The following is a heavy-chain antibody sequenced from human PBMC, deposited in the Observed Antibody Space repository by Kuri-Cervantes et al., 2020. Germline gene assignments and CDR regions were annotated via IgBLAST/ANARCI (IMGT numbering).Heavy chain of an antibody. V-gene: IGHV1-69*06. Sequence: SVKVSCKASGYTFTSYYIHWVRQAPGQGLEWMGGIIPIFGTANYAQKFQGRVTITAGKSTSTAYMELSSLRSEDTAVYYCASVGSSSSPPYYYYYMDVWGKGTTVTVSS. D-gene: IGHD6-6*01. CDR3: ASVGSSSSPPYYYYYMDV. J-gene: IGHJ6*03. CDR1: GYTFTSYY. CDR2: IIPIFGTA.